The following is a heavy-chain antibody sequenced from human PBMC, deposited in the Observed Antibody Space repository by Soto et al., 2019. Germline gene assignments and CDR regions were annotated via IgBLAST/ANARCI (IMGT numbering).Heavy chain of an antibody. CDR2: INPSGGST. J-gene: IGHJ4*02. D-gene: IGHD5-12*01. CDR3: ARTDGYTFDY. Sequence: HVQLVQSGAEVKKPGASVKVSCKASGYTFTSYYMHWGRQAPGQGLEWMGTINPSGGSTTYAQKFQGRVTMTRDTSTSTVYMELSSLRSEDTAVYYCARTDGYTFDYWGQGTLVTVSS. CDR1: GYTFTSYY. V-gene: IGHV1-46*01.